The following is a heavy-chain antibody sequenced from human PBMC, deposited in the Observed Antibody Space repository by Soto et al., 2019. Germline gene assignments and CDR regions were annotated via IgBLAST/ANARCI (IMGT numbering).Heavy chain of an antibody. Sequence: SVKVSCKASGYTFTSYGINWVRQAPGQGLEWMGRIIPILGIANYAQKFQGRVTITADKSTSTAYMELSSLRSEDTAVYYCAGIRITMVRGVISYYYYGMDVWGQGTTVTVSS. CDR1: GYTFTSYG. CDR2: IIPILGIA. V-gene: IGHV1-69*04. CDR3: AGIRITMVRGVISYYYYGMDV. D-gene: IGHD3-10*01. J-gene: IGHJ6*02.